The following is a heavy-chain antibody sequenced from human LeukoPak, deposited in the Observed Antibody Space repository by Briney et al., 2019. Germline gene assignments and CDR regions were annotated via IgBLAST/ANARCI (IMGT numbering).Heavy chain of an antibody. J-gene: IGHJ4*02. CDR3: AKVLAQVTMVRGVLDY. D-gene: IGHD3-10*01. CDR2: ISGSGGST. CDR1: GFTFSSYA. Sequence: GGSLRLSCAASGFTFSSYAMSWARQAPGKGLEWVSAISGSGGSTYYADSVKGRFTISRDNSKNTLYLQMNSLRAEDTAVYYCAKVLAQVTMVRGVLDYWGQGTLVTVSS. V-gene: IGHV3-23*01.